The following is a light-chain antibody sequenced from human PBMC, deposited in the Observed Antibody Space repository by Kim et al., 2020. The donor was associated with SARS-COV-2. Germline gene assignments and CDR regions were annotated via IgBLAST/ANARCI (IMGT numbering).Light chain of an antibody. CDR1: SSDIGGYNY. CDR2: DVT. V-gene: IGLV2-14*03. J-gene: IGLJ2*01. Sequence: GQSITISCTGTSSDIGGYNYVSRYQQYPGKAPKLMIYDVTDRPSGVSNRFSGSKSANTASLTISGLRADDEATYYCSSYTDDNTVIFGGGTQLTVL. CDR3: SSYTDDNTVI.